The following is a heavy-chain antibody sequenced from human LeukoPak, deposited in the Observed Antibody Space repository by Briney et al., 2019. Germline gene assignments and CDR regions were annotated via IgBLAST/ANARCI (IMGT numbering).Heavy chain of an antibody. J-gene: IGHJ6*03. D-gene: IGHD3-3*01. CDR1: GYSISSGYY. CDR3: ARVLYYDFWSGYPSYYYYMDV. Sequence: SETLSLTCAVSGYSISSGYYWGWIRPPPGKGLEWIGSIYHSGSTYYNPSLKRRVTISGDTSKNQFSLKLSSVTAADTAVYYCARVLYYDFWSGYPSYYYYMDVWGKGTTVTVSS. V-gene: IGHV4-38-2*01. CDR2: IYHSGST.